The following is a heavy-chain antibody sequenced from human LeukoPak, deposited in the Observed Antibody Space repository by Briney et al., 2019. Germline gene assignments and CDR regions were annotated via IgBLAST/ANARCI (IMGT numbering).Heavy chain of an antibody. CDR1: GFTFSSYS. V-gene: IGHV3-21*01. Sequence: PGGSLRLSCAASGFTFSSYSMNWVRQAPGKGLEWVSSISSSSSYIYYADSVKGRFTISRDNAKNSLYLQMNSLRAEDTAVYYCARVCSTSWYDWFDPWGQGTLVTVSS. CDR3: ARVCSTSWYDWFDP. J-gene: IGHJ5*02. CDR2: ISSSSSYI. D-gene: IGHD6-13*01.